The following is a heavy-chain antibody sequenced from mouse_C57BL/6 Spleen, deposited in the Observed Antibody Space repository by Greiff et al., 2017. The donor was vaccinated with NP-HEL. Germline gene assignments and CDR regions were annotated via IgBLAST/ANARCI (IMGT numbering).Heavy chain of an antibody. CDR3: ARAVYYGCSHWYFDV. CDR1: GFTFSSYA. CDR2: ISDGGSYT. V-gene: IGHV5-4*03. J-gene: IGHJ1*03. D-gene: IGHD1-1*01. Sequence: EVMLVESGGGLVKPGGSLKLSCAASGFTFSSYAMSWVRQTPEKRLEWVATISDGGSYTYYPDNVKGRFTISRDNAKNNLYLQMSHLKSEDTAMYYCARAVYYGCSHWYFDVWGTGTTVTVSS.